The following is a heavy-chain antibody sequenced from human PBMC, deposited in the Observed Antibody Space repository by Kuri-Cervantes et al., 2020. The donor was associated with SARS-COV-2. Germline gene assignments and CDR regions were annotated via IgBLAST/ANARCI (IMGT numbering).Heavy chain of an antibody. Sequence: ASVKVSCKASGYTFTGYYMHWVRQAPGQGLEWMGWINPNSGGTNHAQKFQGRVTMTRDTSISTAYMELSRLRSDDTAVYYCARAHAYDFWSGYSHWYFDLWGRGTLVTVSS. CDR1: GYTFTGYY. CDR3: ARAHAYDFWSGYSHWYFDL. D-gene: IGHD3-3*01. V-gene: IGHV1-2*02. J-gene: IGHJ2*01. CDR2: INPNSGGT.